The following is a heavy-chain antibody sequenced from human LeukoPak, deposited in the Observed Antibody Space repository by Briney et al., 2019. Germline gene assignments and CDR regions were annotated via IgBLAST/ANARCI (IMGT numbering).Heavy chain of an antibody. V-gene: IGHV3-7*01. CDR2: INQDGSEQ. D-gene: IGHD2-2*01. CDR3: ARVGYCSTTSCYWRAFDY. J-gene: IGHJ4*02. Sequence: GGSLRLSCAASGFTFSSYWMSWVRQAPGKGLEWVANINQDGSEQYYVDSVKGRFTISRDNTKNSLYLQMNSLRAEDTAVYYCARVGYCSTTSCYWRAFDYWGQGTLVTVSS. CDR1: GFTFSSYW.